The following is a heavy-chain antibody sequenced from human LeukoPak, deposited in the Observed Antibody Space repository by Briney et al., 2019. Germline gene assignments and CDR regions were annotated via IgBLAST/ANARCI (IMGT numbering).Heavy chain of an antibody. J-gene: IGHJ3*02. V-gene: IGHV1-8*03. D-gene: IGHD3-10*02. CDR2: MNPNSGNT. CDR1: GYTFTSYD. Sequence: ASVKVSCKASGYTFTSYDINWVRQATGQALEWMGWMNPNSGNTGYAQKFQGRVTITRNTSISTAYMELSSLRSEDTAVYYCARSYVTDAFDIWGQGTMVTVSS. CDR3: ARSYVTDAFDI.